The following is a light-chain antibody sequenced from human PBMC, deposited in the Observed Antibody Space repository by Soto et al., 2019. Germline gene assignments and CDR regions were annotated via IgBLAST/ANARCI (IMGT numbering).Light chain of an antibody. Sequence: SYELTQPPSVSVAPGQTARITCGGNTIGSKSVHWYQQKPGQAPVLVVFDDSDRPSGIPERFSGSNSGNAATLTISRVEAGDEADDYCQVWHSSSDHVVFGGGTQLTVL. CDR3: QVWHSSSDHVV. V-gene: IGLV3-21*02. J-gene: IGLJ2*01. CDR2: DDS. CDR1: TIGSKS.